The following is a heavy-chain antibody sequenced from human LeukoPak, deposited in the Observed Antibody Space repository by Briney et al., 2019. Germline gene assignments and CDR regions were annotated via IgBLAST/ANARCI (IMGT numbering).Heavy chain of an antibody. CDR1: GGSISSYY. V-gene: IGHV4-59*01. J-gene: IGHJ6*02. D-gene: IGHD1-20*01. CDR3: ARDARRREEGGPDPEYNWNVDYYYYGMDV. Sequence: PSETLSLTCTVSGGSISSYYWSWIRQPPGKGLEWIGYIYYSGSTNYNPSLKSRVTISVDTSKNQFSLKLSSVTAADTAVYYCARDARRREEGGPDPEYNWNVDYYYYGMDVWGQGTTVTVSS. CDR2: IYYSGST.